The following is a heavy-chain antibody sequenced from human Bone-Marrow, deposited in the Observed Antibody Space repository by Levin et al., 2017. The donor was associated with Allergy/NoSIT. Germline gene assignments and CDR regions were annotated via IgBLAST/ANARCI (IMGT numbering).Heavy chain of an antibody. D-gene: IGHD1/OR15-1a*01. Sequence: HAGGSLRLSCATSKFMFDDYGMYWVRQAPGKGLEWVSGISWNSGKTHYADSVKGRFVISRDNAKNSLYLQMNSLRTEDTALYYCVKSLNTMTIHDGFDFWGQGTMVTVSA. CDR1: KFMFDDYG. J-gene: IGHJ3*01. V-gene: IGHV3-9*01. CDR2: ISWNSGKT. CDR3: VKSLNTMTIHDGFDF.